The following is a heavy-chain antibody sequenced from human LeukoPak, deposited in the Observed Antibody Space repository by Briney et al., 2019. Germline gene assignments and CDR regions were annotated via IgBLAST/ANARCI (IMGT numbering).Heavy chain of an antibody. D-gene: IGHD1-14*01. CDR3: ATEFAADHDPDAFDV. J-gene: IGHJ3*01. CDR2: VYHSRET. Sequence: SQTLSLTCTVSGGSISSGDYCWIWIRQPPGKGRDGIGSVYHSRETSYNPSLNSRVTISVDRSQNQLSLQLNSVTAADTAVYFCATEFAADHDPDAFDVWGQGTLVTVSS. V-gene: IGHV4-30-2*01. CDR1: GGSISSGDYC.